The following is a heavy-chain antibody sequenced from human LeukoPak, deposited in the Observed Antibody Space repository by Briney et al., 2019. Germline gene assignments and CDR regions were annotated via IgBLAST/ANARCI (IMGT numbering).Heavy chain of an antibody. V-gene: IGHV3-33*06. J-gene: IGHJ4*02. Sequence: QPGRSLRLSCVATGFPFNRKGMHWVRQAPGKGLEWVAVIWDDGSNQYYGDSVKGRFTISRDHSKNTVYLQMNSLRAEDTAVYFCAKDGEGYTNHTDYWGQGTVVTVSS. CDR1: GFPFNRKG. CDR3: AKDGEGYTNHTDY. D-gene: IGHD4-11*01. CDR2: IWDDGSNQ.